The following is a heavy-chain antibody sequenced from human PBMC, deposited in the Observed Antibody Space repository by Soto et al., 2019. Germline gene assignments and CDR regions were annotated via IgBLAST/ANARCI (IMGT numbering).Heavy chain of an antibody. Sequence: LRLSFAASGFTFTRYSMNWVRQAPGRGLEWVSSISSTTNYIYYGDSMKGRFTISRDNAKNSLYLEMNSLRAEDTAVYYCARESEDLTSNFDYWGQGTLVTVSS. J-gene: IGHJ4*02. CDR2: ISSTTNYI. CDR3: ARESEDLTSNFDY. CDR1: GFTFTRYS. V-gene: IGHV3-21*06.